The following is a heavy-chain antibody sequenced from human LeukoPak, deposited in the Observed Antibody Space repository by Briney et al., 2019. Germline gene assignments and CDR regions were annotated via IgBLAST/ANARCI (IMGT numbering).Heavy chain of an antibody. CDR3: ARGLWKNKYVSGTKIINYSYYYYMDV. Sequence: GGSLRLSCAASGFTFSSYWMSWVRQAPGKGLEWVANIKQDGSEKYYVDSVKGRFTISRDNAKNSLYLQMNSLRAEDTPVYYCARGLWKNKYVSGTKIINYSYYYYMDVWGKGTTATISS. V-gene: IGHV3-7*01. J-gene: IGHJ6*03. CDR1: GFTFSSYW. D-gene: IGHD3-10*01. CDR2: IKQDGSEK.